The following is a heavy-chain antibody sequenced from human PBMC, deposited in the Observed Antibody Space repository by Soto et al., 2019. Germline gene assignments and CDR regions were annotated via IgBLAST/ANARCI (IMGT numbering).Heavy chain of an antibody. CDR1: GGSISSGGYS. CDR2: IYHSVST. J-gene: IGHJ4*02. Sequence: QLQLQESGSGLVKPSQTLSLTCAVSGGSISSGGYSWSWIRQPPGKGLEWIGYIYHSVSTYNNPSLKRRVTISVDRSKNQFSRKLSSVTAADTAVYYCAAGGGLPRYYWGQGTLVTVSS. CDR3: AAGGGLPRYY. V-gene: IGHV4-30-2*01. D-gene: IGHD5-12*01.